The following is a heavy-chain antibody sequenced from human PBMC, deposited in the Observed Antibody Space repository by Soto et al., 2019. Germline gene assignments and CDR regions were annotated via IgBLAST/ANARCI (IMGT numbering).Heavy chain of an antibody. CDR3: AREGYGYTHYYSYYGMEV. Sequence: SVKVSCKASGGTFSSYAISWVRQARGQGREWMGGIIPIFGTANYAQKFQGRVTITADKSTSTAYMELSSLRSEDTAVYYCAREGYGYTHYYSYYGMEVWGQGTTVTVSS. V-gene: IGHV1-69*06. CDR1: GGTFSSYA. D-gene: IGHD5-18*01. CDR2: IIPIFGTA. J-gene: IGHJ6*01.